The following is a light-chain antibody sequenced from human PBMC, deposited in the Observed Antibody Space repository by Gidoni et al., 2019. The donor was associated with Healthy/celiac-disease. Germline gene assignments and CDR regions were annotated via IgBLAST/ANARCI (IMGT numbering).Light chain of an antibody. CDR2: LGS. Sequence: DIVMTQSPLCLPVTAGEPASISCRSSPSLLHSNGYNDLDLYLQKPGQSPQPLFYLGSNLSAGVPDRFSGSGSGTEFTLKISRVEAEDVGVYYCMQALQTPLTFGGGTKVEIK. CDR1: PSLLHSNGYND. J-gene: IGKJ4*01. CDR3: MQALQTPLT. V-gene: IGKV2-28*01.